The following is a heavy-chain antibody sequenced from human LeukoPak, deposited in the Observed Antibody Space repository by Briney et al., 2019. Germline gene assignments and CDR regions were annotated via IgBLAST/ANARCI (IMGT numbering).Heavy chain of an antibody. D-gene: IGHD1-7*01. J-gene: IGHJ5*02. CDR2: ISSSGSTI. Sequence: KSGGSLRLSCAASGFTFSDYYMSWIRQAPGKGLEWVSYISSSGSTIYYADSVKGRFTISRDNAKNSLYLQMNSLRAEDTAVYYCARQLTGTTRDDWFDPWGQGTLVTVSS. CDR3: ARQLTGTTRDDWFDP. CDR1: GFTFSDYY. V-gene: IGHV3-11*01.